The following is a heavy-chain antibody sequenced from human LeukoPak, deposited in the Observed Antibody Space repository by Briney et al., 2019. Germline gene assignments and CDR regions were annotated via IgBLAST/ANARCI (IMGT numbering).Heavy chain of an antibody. Sequence: GGSLRLSCAASGFTFSSYSMNWGRQAPGKGLEWVSSISSSSSYIFYADSVKGRFTISRDNAKNSLYLQMNSLRAEDTAVYYCARAGSSNHYYYYMDVWGKGTTVTVSS. D-gene: IGHD6-13*01. CDR3: ARAGSSNHYYYYMDV. J-gene: IGHJ6*03. V-gene: IGHV3-21*01. CDR2: ISSSSSYI. CDR1: GFTFSSYS.